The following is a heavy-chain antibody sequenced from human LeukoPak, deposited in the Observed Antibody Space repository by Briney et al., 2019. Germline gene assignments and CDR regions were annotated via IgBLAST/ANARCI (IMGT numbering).Heavy chain of an antibody. CDR3: AKRGGVAANSHYFDY. V-gene: IGHV3-23*01. J-gene: IGHJ4*02. CDR1: GFTFSSYA. CDR2: ISGSGGST. D-gene: IGHD2-15*01. Sequence: GGSLRLSCAASGFTFSSYAMSWVRQAPGKGLEWVSAISGSGGSTYNAHSVKGRFTISRDNSKNTLYLKMNSLRAEDTAVYYCAKRGGVAANSHYFDYWGQGTLVTVSS.